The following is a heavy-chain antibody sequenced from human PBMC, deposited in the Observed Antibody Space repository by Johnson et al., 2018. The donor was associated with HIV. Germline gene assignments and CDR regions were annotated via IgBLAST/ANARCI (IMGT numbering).Heavy chain of an antibody. CDR2: IGFDGTKS. CDR3: ARDYRGRTVDAFDI. J-gene: IGHJ3*02. Sequence: QVQLVESGGGVVQPGRSLRLSCAASGFTFSSYGMHWVRQAPGKGLEWVAFIGFDGTKSYYADSLKGRFTISRDNSKNMLDLQMNSLRAGDAAVYYCARDYRGRTVDAFDIWGQGTMVTVSS. D-gene: IGHD3-16*02. V-gene: IGHV3-30*03. CDR1: GFTFSSYG.